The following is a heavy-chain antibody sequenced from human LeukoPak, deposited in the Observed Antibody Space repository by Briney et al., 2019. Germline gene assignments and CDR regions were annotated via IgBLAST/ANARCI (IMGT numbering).Heavy chain of an antibody. J-gene: IGHJ5*02. CDR3: ARGKRVGAPIGHWFDP. D-gene: IGHD1-26*01. CDR2: IYSSGKT. CDR1: GGSISSGSYY. Sequence: PSETLSLTCTVSGGSISSGSYYWRWIRQPAGKGLEWIGRIYSSGKTNYNPSLKSRVTISIDTSKNQFSLKLSSVTAADTAVYYCARGKRVGAPIGHWFDPWGQGTLVTVSS. V-gene: IGHV4-61*02.